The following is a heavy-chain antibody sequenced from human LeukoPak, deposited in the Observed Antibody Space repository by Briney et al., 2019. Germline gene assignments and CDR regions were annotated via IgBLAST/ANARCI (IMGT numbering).Heavy chain of an antibody. D-gene: IGHD6-19*01. V-gene: IGHV3-23*01. J-gene: IGHJ4*02. Sequence: PGGSLGLLCASSGFTFRSYAMIWVRQAPGKGPECGSVISGNGGSTYYADSVKGRFTISRDNLKNTLYVQMNSLRAEDTAVYYCAKANSGWYFDPFDYWGQGTLVTVSS. CDR1: GFTFRSYA. CDR2: ISGNGGST. CDR3: AKANSGWYFDPFDY.